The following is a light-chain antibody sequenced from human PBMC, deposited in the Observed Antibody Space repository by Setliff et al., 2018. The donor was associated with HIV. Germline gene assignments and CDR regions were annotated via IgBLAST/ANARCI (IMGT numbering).Light chain of an antibody. J-gene: IGLJ1*01. CDR3: CSFASSSTSV. CDR1: SSDVGSYNL. CDR2: EGN. V-gene: IGLV2-23*01. Sequence: QSALTQPASVSGSPGQSITISCTGTSSDVGSYNLVSWYQQHPGKAPKLIIYEGNKRPSGVSTRFSGSKSGNTASLTISGLQAEDEADYYCCSFASSSTSVFGTGTKVTVL.